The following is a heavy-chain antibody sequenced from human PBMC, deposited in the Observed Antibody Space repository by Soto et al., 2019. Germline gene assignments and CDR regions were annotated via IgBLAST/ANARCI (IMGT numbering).Heavy chain of an antibody. V-gene: IGHV4-34*01. CDR1: GGSFSGYY. CDR3: ARVPWVTIFGVVIVRYFDL. J-gene: IGHJ2*01. CDR2: INHSGST. Sequence: QVQLQQWGAGLLKPSETLSLTCAVYGGSFSGYYWSWIRQPPGKGLEWIGEINHSGSTNYNPSLKSRVTISVDTSKNQFSLKLSAVTAADTAVYYCARVPWVTIFGVVIVRYFDLWGRGTLVTVSS. D-gene: IGHD3-3*01.